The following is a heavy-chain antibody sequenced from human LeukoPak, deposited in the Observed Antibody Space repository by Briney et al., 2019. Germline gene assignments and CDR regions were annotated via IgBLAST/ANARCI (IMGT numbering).Heavy chain of an antibody. CDR2: INPNSGGT. Sequence: GASVKVSCKASGYTFTGYYMHWVRQAPGQGLEWMGWINPNSGGTNYAQKFQGRVTMTEDTSTDTAYMELSSLRSEDTAVYYCATGIAVAGTGYFQHWGQGTLVTVSS. CDR1: GYTFTGYY. J-gene: IGHJ1*01. CDR3: ATGIAVAGTGYFQH. V-gene: IGHV1-2*02. D-gene: IGHD6-19*01.